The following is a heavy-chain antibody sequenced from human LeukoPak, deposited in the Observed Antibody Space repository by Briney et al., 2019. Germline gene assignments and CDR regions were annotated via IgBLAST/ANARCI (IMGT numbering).Heavy chain of an antibody. D-gene: IGHD2-15*01. Sequence: PSETLSLTCPVSGGSISSGVYYWSWIRQHPGKGLEWIGYIYYSGSTYYNPSLKSRVTISVDTSKTQFSLRLSSVTAADTAVYYCARHLGPGWHAMDVWGQGTTVTVSS. CDR1: GGSISSGVYY. V-gene: IGHV4-30-4*08. CDR2: IYYSGST. CDR3: ARHLGPGWHAMDV. J-gene: IGHJ6*02.